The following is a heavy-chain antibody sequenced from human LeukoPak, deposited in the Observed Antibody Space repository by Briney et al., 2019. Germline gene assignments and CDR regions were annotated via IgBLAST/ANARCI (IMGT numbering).Heavy chain of an antibody. CDR3: ARGRYYDFWSGDQHDAFDI. V-gene: IGHV4-4*07. D-gene: IGHD3-3*01. CDR1: GGSISSYY. CDR2: IHTSGST. Sequence: PSETLSLTCTVSGGSISSYYWSWIRQPAGKGLEWIGRIHTSGSTNYNPSLKSRVTMSVDTSKNQFSLKLSSVTAADTAVYYCARGRYYDFWSGDQHDAFDIWGQGTMVTVSS. J-gene: IGHJ3*02.